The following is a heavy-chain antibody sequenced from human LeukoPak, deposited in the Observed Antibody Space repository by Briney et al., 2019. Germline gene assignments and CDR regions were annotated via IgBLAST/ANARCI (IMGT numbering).Heavy chain of an antibody. CDR3: ARQSVPAAIPLGY. CDR1: GSIFTSYW. D-gene: IGHD2-2*01. V-gene: IGHV5-51*01. Sequence: GGSLQISCQGSGSIFTSYWIGWVRQVPGKGLEWMGIIYPGDSDTRYSPSFQGQVTISADKSISTAYLQWSSLKASDTAMYYCARQSVPAAIPLGYWGQGTLVTVSS. CDR2: IYPGDSDT. J-gene: IGHJ4*02.